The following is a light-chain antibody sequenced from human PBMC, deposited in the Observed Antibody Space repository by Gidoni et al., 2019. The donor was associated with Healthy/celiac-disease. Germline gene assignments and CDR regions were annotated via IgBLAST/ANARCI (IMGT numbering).Light chain of an antibody. CDR3: SSYTSSSVV. CDR2: EVS. CDR1: SSDVGGYNY. Sequence: QSALTQPASVSGSPGQSITISCTGTSSDVGGYNYVSWYQPHPGKAPKLMIYEVSNRPSGVSNRFSGSKSGNTASLTISGLQAEDEADYYCSSYTSSSVVFGGGTKLTVL. J-gene: IGLJ2*01. V-gene: IGLV2-14*01.